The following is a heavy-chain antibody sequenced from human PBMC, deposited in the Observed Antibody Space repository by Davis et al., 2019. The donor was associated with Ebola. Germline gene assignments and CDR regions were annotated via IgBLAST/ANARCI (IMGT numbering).Heavy chain of an antibody. CDR1: GYTFTGYY. D-gene: IGHD2-2*02. CDR3: ARLGYCSSTSCYTPYYYYYYGMDV. Sequence: AASVTVSCKASGYTFTGYYMHWVRQAPGQGLEWMGWINPNSGGTNYAQKFQGWVTMTRDTSISTAYMELSRLRSDDTAVYYCARLGYCSSTSCYTPYYYYYYGMDVWGQGTTVTVSS. V-gene: IGHV1-2*04. CDR2: INPNSGGT. J-gene: IGHJ6*02.